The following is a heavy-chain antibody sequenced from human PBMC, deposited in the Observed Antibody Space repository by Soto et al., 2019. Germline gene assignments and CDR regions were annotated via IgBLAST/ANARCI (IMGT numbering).Heavy chain of an antibody. CDR1: GGSISSYY. CDR3: ARDGRYCSSTSCYYYYGMDV. D-gene: IGHD2-2*01. J-gene: IGHJ6*02. CDR2: IYYSGST. Sequence: LSLTCTVSGGSISSYYWSWIRQPPGKGLEWIGYIYYSGSTNYNPSLKSRVTTSVDTSKNQFSLKLSSVTAADTAVYYCARDGRYCSSTSCYYYYGMDVWGQGTTVTVSS. V-gene: IGHV4-59*01.